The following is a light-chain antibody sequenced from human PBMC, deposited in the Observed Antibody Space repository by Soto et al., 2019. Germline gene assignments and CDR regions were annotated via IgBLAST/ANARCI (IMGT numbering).Light chain of an antibody. CDR1: QSVSSY. V-gene: IGKV3-11*01. CDR3: QQRSNWPL. CDR2: DAS. Sequence: EIVMTQSPATLSVSPGERATLSCRASQSVSSYLAWYQQKPGQALRLLIYDASNRATGIPARFSGSGTGTDFTLTISSLEPEDFAVYYCQQRSNWPLFGPGTKVDIK. J-gene: IGKJ3*01.